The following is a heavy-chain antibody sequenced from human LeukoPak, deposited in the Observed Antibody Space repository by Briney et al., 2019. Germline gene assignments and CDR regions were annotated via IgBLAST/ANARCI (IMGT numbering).Heavy chain of an antibody. CDR3: AKTQGFFDH. CDR1: GFTFNNNG. J-gene: IGHJ4*02. CDR2: ISDGGDTT. Sequence: GGSLRLSCAASGFTFNNNGMTWVRQAPGKGMEWVTGISDGGDTTYDAGSVKGRSTVSRDNSKNMLYLQMNSLRAEDTAIYYCAKTQGFFDHWGQGSLVTVSS. V-gene: IGHV3-23*01.